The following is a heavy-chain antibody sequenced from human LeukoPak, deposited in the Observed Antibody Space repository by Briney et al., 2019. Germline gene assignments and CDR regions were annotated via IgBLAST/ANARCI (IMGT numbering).Heavy chain of an antibody. CDR2: ISSDGRSP. CDR1: GFTFSSYA. D-gene: IGHD2-15*01. J-gene: IGHJ4*02. V-gene: IGHV3-64*01. CDR3: AREYCSGGRCQYYFDY. Sequence: GGSLRLSCAASGFTFSSYAMHWVRQAPGKGLEYVSGISSDGRSPFHVNSVKGRFTISRDNSKDTLYLQMGSLRAEDMAVYYCAREYCSGGRCQYYFDYWGQGTLVTVSS.